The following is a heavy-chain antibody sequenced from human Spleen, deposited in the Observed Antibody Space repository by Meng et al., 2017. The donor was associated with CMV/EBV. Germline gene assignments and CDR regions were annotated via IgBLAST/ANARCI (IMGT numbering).Heavy chain of an antibody. V-gene: IGHV4-30-4*08. J-gene: IGHJ4*02. CDR1: GGSISSGDYY. Sequence: GPLQESGPELLKPSQTLSLTCTVSGGSISSGDYYWSWIRQPPGKGLEWIGHIYYRGSTYYNPSLKSRLTISVDTSKNQFSLELSSVTAADTAVYYCARVFGRDYPDSWGRGTLVTVS. CDR2: IYYRGST. CDR3: ARVFGRDYPDS. D-gene: IGHD3-16*01.